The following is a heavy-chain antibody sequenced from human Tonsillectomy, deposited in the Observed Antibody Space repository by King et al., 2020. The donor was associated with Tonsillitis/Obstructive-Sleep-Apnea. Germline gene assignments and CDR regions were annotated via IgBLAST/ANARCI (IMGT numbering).Heavy chain of an antibody. CDR2: IKSKTDGGTT. Sequence: VQLVESGGDLVKPGGSLRLSCAASGFTFSNAWMSWVRQAPGKGLEWVGRIKSKTDGGTTDYAAPVKGRFTISRDNSKNTLYLQMNSLKTEDTAVYYCTTSSGGYYPYYYYYYMDVWGKGTTVTVSS. V-gene: IGHV3-15*01. J-gene: IGHJ6*03. CDR1: GFTFSNAW. D-gene: IGHD3-22*01. CDR3: TTSSGGYYPYYYYYYMDV.